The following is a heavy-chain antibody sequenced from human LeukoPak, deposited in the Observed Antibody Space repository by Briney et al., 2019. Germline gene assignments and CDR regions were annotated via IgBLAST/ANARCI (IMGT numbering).Heavy chain of an antibody. CDR3: ARGLGARDY. CDR1: GGPFSGYY. CDR2: INHSGST. J-gene: IGHJ4*02. V-gene: IGHV4-34*01. D-gene: IGHD1-26*01. Sequence: PSETLPLTCAVYGGPFSGYYWSWIRQPPGKGLEWIGEINHSGSTNYNPSLKSRVTISVDTSKNQFSLKLSSVTAADTAVYYCARGLGARDYWGQGTLVTVSS.